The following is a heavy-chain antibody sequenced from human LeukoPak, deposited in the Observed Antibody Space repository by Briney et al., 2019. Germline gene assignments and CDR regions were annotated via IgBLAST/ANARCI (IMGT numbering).Heavy chain of an antibody. Sequence: GGSLRLSCAASGFTFSDHYVDWVRQAPGRGLEWVGRSGNKASRYTTEYAASVKGRFTISRDESKNSLYLQMNSLKTEDTAVYHCTRGYSGRSVYAFDIWGQGTMVTVSS. D-gene: IGHD1-26*01. J-gene: IGHJ3*02. CDR2: SGNKASRYTT. CDR3: TRGYSGRSVYAFDI. V-gene: IGHV3-72*01. CDR1: GFTFSDHY.